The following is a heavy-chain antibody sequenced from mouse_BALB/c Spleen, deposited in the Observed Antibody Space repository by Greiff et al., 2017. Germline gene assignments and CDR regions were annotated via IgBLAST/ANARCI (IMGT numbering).Heavy chain of an antibody. J-gene: IGHJ1*01. CDR1: GFTFSSYA. CDR2: ISSGGST. CDR3: ERGRDPWYFDV. D-gene: IGHD3-3*01. Sequence: EVQLQESGGGLVKPGGSLKISCAASGFTFSSYAMSWVRQTPEKRLEWVASISSGGSTYYPDSVKGRFTISRDNARNTLYLQMSSLRTEYTAMYYCERGRDPWYFDVWGEGTTVTVSS. V-gene: IGHV5-6-5*01.